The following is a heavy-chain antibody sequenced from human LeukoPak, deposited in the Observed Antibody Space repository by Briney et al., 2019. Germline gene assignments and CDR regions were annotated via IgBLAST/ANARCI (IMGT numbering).Heavy chain of an antibody. Sequence: GGSLRLSCAASGFTFSSYAMRWVRQAPGKGLEWVSGISGSGGSTYYADSVKGRFTISRDNSKNTLYLQMNSLRAEDTAVYYCAKARYCSGGSCYSDYWGQGTLVTVSS. CDR1: GFTFSSYA. CDR3: AKARYCSGGSCYSDY. J-gene: IGHJ4*02. CDR2: ISGSGGST. D-gene: IGHD2-15*01. V-gene: IGHV3-23*01.